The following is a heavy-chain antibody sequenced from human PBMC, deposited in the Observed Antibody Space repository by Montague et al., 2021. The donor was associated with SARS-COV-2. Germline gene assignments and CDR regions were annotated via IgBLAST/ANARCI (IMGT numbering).Heavy chain of an antibody. Sequence: SETLSLTCSVSSGSIISSGYYWGWIRRPPGKELEWIGNIYYRGTTYYXPSLESRGTISVDTSKNHLSLRLSSVTAADTAVYFCARGMIRGVTTPFDYWGQGSQVTVSS. CDR3: ARGMIRGVTTPFDY. J-gene: IGHJ4*02. D-gene: IGHD3-10*01. V-gene: IGHV4-39*02. CDR2: IYYRGTT. CDR1: SGSIISSGYY.